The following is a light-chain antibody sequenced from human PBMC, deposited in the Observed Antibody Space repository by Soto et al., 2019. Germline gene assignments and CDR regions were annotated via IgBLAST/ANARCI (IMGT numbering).Light chain of an antibody. Sequence: DMKMTQSPSTLSASVGDGVSITCRASQSISSWLAWYQQKPGKAPKLLIYDASSLESGVPSRFSGSGSGTEFTLTISSLQPDDFATYYCQQYNSYWTFGQGTKV. J-gene: IGKJ1*01. CDR3: QQYNSYWT. CDR2: DAS. V-gene: IGKV1-5*01. CDR1: QSISSW.